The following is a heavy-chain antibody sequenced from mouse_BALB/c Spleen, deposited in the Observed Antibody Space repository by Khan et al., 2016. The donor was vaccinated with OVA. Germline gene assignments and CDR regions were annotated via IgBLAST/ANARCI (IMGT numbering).Heavy chain of an antibody. V-gene: IGHV1-69*02. D-gene: IGHD2-3*01. J-gene: IGHJ3*01. CDR1: GYTFTNYW. CDR2: IYPSDSYT. Sequence: QVQLQQPGIELVRPGASVKLSCKASGYTFTNYWINWVKQRPGQGLEWIGNIYPSDSYTNYNQRFKDKATLNVDKSSSTAYLLLSSPTSEDSAVYYCTREGVDGSSFVYWGQGTLVTVSA. CDR3: TREGVDGSSFVY.